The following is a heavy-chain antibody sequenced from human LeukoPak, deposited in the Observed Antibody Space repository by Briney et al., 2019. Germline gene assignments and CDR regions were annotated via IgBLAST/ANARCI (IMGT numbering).Heavy chain of an antibody. J-gene: IGHJ6*03. CDR2: IRYDGSSE. V-gene: IGHV3-30*02. Sequence: PGGSLRLSCAASGFTFDDYGMSWVRQAPGKGLEWVAFIRYDGSSEHYTDSVKGRFTISRDNSRNMLYLQMNSLRPEDTAVYYCAKGRDYYMDVWAKGTTVTISS. CDR1: GFTFDDYG. CDR3: AKGRDYYMDV.